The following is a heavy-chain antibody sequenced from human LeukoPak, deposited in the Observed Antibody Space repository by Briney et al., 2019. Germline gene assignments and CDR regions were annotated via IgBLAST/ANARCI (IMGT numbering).Heavy chain of an antibody. J-gene: IGHJ4*02. D-gene: IGHD3-22*01. CDR3: ARDSSGYSHY. Sequence: SSVKVSCKASGYTFTSYGISWVRQAPGQGLKWMGYISAYNGNTNYTQKLQGRVTMTTDSSTSTAYMELRSLRSDDTAVYYCARDSSGYSHYWGQGTLVTVSS. V-gene: IGHV1-18*01. CDR2: ISAYNGNT. CDR1: GYTFTSYG.